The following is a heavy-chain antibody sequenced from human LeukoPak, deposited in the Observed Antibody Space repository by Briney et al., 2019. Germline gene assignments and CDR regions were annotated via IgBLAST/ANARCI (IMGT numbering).Heavy chain of an antibody. CDR2: IKQGGADK. D-gene: IGHD1-14*01. J-gene: IGHJ4*02. V-gene: IGHV3-7*01. CDR1: GFTFSGHW. Sequence: PGGSLRLSCAASGFTFSGHWMSWVRQAPGKGLEWVANIKQGGADKYYVDSVKGRLTISRDNANNLLYLQMNSLRGEDTAVYYCTRDRSRAEDDWGQGTLVPVPT. CDR3: TRDRSRAEDD.